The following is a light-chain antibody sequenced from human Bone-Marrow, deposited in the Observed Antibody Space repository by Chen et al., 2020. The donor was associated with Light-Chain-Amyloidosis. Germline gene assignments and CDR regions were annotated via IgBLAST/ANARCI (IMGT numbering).Light chain of an antibody. Sequence: QSALTQPASVTGSPVQSITISCPGTSSDVGGYDIVSWYRQHPGKAPKLLIFEVTKRPSGVSNRFSGSKSGNTASLTISGLRTEDAADYYCCAYRGGSFPYVFGPGTKVTVL. CDR2: EVT. CDR3: CAYRGGSFPYV. J-gene: IGLJ1*01. V-gene: IGLV2-23*02. CDR1: SSDVGGYDI.